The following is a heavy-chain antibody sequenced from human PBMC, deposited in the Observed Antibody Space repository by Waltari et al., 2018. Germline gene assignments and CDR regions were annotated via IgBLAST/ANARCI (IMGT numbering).Heavy chain of an antibody. CDR3: AKRWAIYYFEY. CDR1: GFTFKNFA. D-gene: IGHD3-9*01. CDR2: ITDSGDT. Sequence: EVQLVESGGGLVQPGGSLRLSCAASGFTFKNFAMSWVRQAPGKGLEWVSTITDSGDTFYADSVKGRFATSRDNYKNTLSLQMNSLRAEDTAVYYCAKRWAIYYFEYWGQGNLVTVSS. J-gene: IGHJ4*02. V-gene: IGHV3-23*04.